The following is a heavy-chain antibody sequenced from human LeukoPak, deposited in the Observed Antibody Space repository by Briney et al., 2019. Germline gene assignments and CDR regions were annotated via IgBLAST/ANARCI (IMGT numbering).Heavy chain of an antibody. CDR1: GFTFSNYD. CDR2: ILYDGSNE. D-gene: IGHD2-2*01. J-gene: IGHJ5*02. Sequence: GGSLRLSCAASGFTFSNYDMHWVRQAPGKGLEWVTFILYDGSNEHYADSVKGRFTISRDNSKNTLYLQMNSLRAEDTAVYYCAKLTNSWFDPWGQGTLVAVSS. CDR3: AKLTNSWFDP. V-gene: IGHV3-30*02.